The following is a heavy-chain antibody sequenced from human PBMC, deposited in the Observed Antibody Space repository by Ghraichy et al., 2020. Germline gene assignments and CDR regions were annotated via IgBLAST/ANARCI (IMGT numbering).Heavy chain of an antibody. CDR3: ARSHGLGVAH. D-gene: IGHD5-12*01. J-gene: IGHJ4*02. CDR1: GASISSSSYL. V-gene: IGHV4-39*01. CDR2: IYYSGTT. Sequence: SQTLSLTCTVSGASISSSSYLWGWIRQPPGKGLEWIGSIYYSGTTYDNPSLKSRVTISVDTSKNQFSLKLSSVTAADTAVYYCARSHGLGVAHWGLGTLVTVSS.